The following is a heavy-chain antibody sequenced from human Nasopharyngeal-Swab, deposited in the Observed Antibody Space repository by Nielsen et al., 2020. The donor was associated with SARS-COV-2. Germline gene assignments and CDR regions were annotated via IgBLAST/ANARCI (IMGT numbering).Heavy chain of an antibody. CDR1: GFTFSSYW. V-gene: IGHV3-7*03. Sequence: GGSLRLSCAASGFTFSSYWISWVRQAPGKGLEWVANIKQDGSEKYYVDSVKGRFTISRDNAKNSLYLQMNSLRAEDTAVYYCARDRADSSLYYMDVWGKGTTVTVSS. D-gene: IGHD3-22*01. J-gene: IGHJ6*03. CDR2: IKQDGSEK. CDR3: ARDRADSSLYYMDV.